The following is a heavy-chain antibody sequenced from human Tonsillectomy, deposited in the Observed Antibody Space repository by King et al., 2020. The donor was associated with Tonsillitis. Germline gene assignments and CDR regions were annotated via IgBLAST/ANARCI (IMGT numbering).Heavy chain of an antibody. J-gene: IGHJ2*01. CDR2: ISPEGSVT. D-gene: IGHD2-21*02. CDR1: EFTLSSYW. CDR3: ARVGDWDWYFDL. V-gene: IGHV3-74*01. Sequence: VQLVESGGGLVQPGGSLRLSCAASEFTLSSYWMHWVRQAPGKGLVWVSRISPEGSVTGYAGSVKGRFTIFSDNAKVTLYLQMNSLRPEDTAVYYCARVGDWDWYFDLGGRGTLVTVSS.